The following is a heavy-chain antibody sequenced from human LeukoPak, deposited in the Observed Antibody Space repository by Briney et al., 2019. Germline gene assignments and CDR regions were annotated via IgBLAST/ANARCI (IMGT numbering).Heavy chain of an antibody. D-gene: IGHD5-24*01. CDR3: ARIPTIMDAFDI. Sequence: GGSLRLSCAASGFTFSSYAMHWVRQAPGKGLHWVAVISYDGSNKYYADSVKGRFTISRDNAKNTLYLQMNSLTAEDAAVYYCARIPTIMDAFDIWGLGTMVTVSS. CDR1: GFTFSSYA. J-gene: IGHJ3*02. CDR2: ISYDGSNK. V-gene: IGHV3-30-3*01.